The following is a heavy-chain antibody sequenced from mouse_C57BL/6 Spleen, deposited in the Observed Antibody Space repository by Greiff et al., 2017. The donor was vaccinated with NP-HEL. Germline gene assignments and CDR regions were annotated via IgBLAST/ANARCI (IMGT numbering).Heavy chain of an antibody. Sequence: VKLQESGAELVKPGASVKLSCKASGYTFTSYWMQWVKQRPGQGLEWIGEIDPSDSYTNYNQKFTGKATLTVDTSSSTAYMQLSSLTSEDSAVYYCARTRRYFDVWGTGTTVTVSS. J-gene: IGHJ1*03. CDR3: ARTRRYFDV. CDR1: GYTFTSYW. V-gene: IGHV1-50*01. CDR2: IDPSDSYT.